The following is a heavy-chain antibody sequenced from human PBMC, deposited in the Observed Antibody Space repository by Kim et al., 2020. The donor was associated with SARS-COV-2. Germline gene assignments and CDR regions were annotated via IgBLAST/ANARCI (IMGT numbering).Heavy chain of an antibody. V-gene: IGHV4-4*07. CDR1: GDSLSSDY. Sequence: SETLSLTCTVSGDSLSSDYWSWNRQPAGKGLEWIGRIYTSGRTNYNPSLQSRVTMSVDMSKNQFSLKLSSVTAADTAVYYCASALGHSGQGTLVTVPS. CDR3: ASALGH. D-gene: IGHD3-16*02. J-gene: IGHJ4*02. CDR2: IYTSGRT.